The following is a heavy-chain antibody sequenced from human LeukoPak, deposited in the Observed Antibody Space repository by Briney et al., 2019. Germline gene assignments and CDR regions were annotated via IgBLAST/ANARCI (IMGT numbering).Heavy chain of an antibody. D-gene: IGHD4-11*01. CDR2: ISGSGVNT. V-gene: IGHV3-23*01. J-gene: IGHJ5*01. CDR1: GFTFSSYT. CDR3: AKDLHDYGNYVGWFDS. Sequence: GGSLRLSCVASGFTFSSYTMNWVRQAPGKGLEWVSAISGSGVNTYYADSVRGRFTISRDNSKTTLFLQMNSLRAEDTAVYYCAKDLHDYGNYVGWFDSWGQGTLVTVSS.